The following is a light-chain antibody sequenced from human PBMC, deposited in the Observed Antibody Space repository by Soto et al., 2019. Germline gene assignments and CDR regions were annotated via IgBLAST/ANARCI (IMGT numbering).Light chain of an antibody. V-gene: IGLV1-47*01. Sequence: QPVLTQPPSASGTPGQRVTISCSGSSSNIGSNYVYWYQQLPGRAPKLLIYRNNQRPSGVPDRFSVSKSGTSASLAISGLRSEDEADYYCAAWDDSLSGWEFGGGTKLTVL. CDR2: RNN. CDR1: SSNIGSNY. J-gene: IGLJ3*02. CDR3: AAWDDSLSGWE.